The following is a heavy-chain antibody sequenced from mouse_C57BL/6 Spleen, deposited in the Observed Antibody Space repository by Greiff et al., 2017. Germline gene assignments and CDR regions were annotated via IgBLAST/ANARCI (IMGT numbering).Heavy chain of an antibody. D-gene: IGHD1-2*01. V-gene: IGHV1-20*01. CDR3: ARDGLLISFAF. CDR1: GYSFTGYV. Sequence: VQLKESGPELVKPGDSVKISCKASGYSFTGYVMNWVMQSHGKSLEWIGRINPYNGDTYYNQKFKGKATLTVDKSSSTAHMELRSLTSEDSAVYYCARDGLLISFAFWGPGTLVTVSA. J-gene: IGHJ3*01. CDR2: INPYNGDT.